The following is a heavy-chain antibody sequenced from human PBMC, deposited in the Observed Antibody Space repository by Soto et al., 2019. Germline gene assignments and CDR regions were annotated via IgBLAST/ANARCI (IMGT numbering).Heavy chain of an antibody. V-gene: IGHV1-69*12. CDR3: ARDCRGGCSGGRYNWFDP. D-gene: IGHD2-15*01. CDR2: IIPIFGTA. Sequence: QVQLVQSGAEVKKPGSSVKVSCKASGGTFSSYAISWVRQAPGQGLEWMGGIIPIFGTANYAQKFQGRVTITADEATSTAYMELRSLRSEDTAVYYCARDCRGGCSGGRYNWFDPWGQGTLVTVSS. J-gene: IGHJ5*02. CDR1: GGTFSSYA.